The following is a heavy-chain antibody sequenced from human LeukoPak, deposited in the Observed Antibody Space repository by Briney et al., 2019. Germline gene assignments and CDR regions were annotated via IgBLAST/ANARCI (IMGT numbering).Heavy chain of an antibody. Sequence: PAGSLRLSCAASGFTFPNAWVNWVRQAPGKGLEWVSSISSSSSYIYYADSVKGRFTISRDNAKNSLYLQMNSLRAEDTAVYYCARVVAARLYNYYYMDVWGKGTTVTVSS. CDR2: ISSSSSYI. V-gene: IGHV3-21*01. J-gene: IGHJ6*03. D-gene: IGHD6-6*01. CDR3: ARVVAARLYNYYYMDV. CDR1: GFTFPNAW.